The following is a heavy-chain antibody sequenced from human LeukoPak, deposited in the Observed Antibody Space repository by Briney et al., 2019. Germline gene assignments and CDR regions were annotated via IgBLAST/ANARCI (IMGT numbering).Heavy chain of an antibody. CDR3: ARARILYYQGGNWFDP. CDR2: IKQDGSEK. Sequence: GGSLRLSYAASGFTFSSYWMSWVRQAPGKGLEWVANIKQDGSEKYYVDSVKGRFTISRDNAKNSLYLQMNSLRAEGTAVYYCARARILYYQGGNWFDPWGQGTLVTVSS. V-gene: IGHV3-7*01. J-gene: IGHJ5*02. D-gene: IGHD2-8*01. CDR1: GFTFSSYW.